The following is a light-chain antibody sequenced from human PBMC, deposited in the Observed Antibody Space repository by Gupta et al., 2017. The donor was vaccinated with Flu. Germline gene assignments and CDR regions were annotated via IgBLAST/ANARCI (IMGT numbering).Light chain of an antibody. CDR3: QQGGTSPVT. J-gene: IGKJ3*01. CDR1: QSVNSDY. Sequence: GSLSLSPGETGTLSCRASQSVNSDYLAWYQQKPGQAPRLLIHGISSRATGIPDRFSGSGSGTDFTLTISNLGPEDFAVYYCQQGGTSPVTFGHGTKVDIK. CDR2: GIS. V-gene: IGKV3-20*01.